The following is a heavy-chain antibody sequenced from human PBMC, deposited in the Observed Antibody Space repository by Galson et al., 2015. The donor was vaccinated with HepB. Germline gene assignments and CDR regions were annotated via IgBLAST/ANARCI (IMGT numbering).Heavy chain of an antibody. Sequence: SLRLSCAASGFTFSSYAMSWVRQAPGKGLEWVSAISGSGGSTYYADSVKGRFTISRDNSKNTLYLQINSLRAEDTAVYYCAKRALAAAGTFYYYGMDVWGQGTTVTVSS. D-gene: IGHD6-13*01. CDR2: ISGSGGST. CDR3: AKRALAAAGTFYYYGMDV. V-gene: IGHV3-23*01. J-gene: IGHJ6*02. CDR1: GFTFSSYA.